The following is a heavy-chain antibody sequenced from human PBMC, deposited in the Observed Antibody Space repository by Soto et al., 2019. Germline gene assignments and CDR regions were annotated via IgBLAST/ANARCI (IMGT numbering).Heavy chain of an antibody. CDR1: GYSFTSYD. CDR2: MQPTSGNT. V-gene: IGHV1-8*01. Sequence: QVQLAQSGAEVKQPGASVKVSCKASGYSFTSYDIYWGRQATGQGLASMGWMQPTSGNTGYSQKFQGRVDMTRDTSISTAYTELSSLSSDDTAVYCWARGNSAVGNFDIWGQGTMVTVSS. CDR3: ARGNSAVGNFDI. J-gene: IGHJ3*02. D-gene: IGHD1-26*01.